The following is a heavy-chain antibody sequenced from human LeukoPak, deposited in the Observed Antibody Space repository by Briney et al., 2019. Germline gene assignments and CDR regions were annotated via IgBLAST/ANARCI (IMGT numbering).Heavy chain of an antibody. D-gene: IGHD4-17*01. CDR3: TALEGDYDAFDI. CDR1: GFTFSSYG. Sequence: SGGSLRLSCAASGFTFSSYGMHWVRQAPGKGLEWVAFIRYDGSNKYYADSVKGRFTISRDNSKNTLYLQMNSLRAEDTAVYYCTALEGDYDAFDIWGQGTMVTVSS. J-gene: IGHJ3*02. CDR2: IRYDGSNK. V-gene: IGHV3-30*02.